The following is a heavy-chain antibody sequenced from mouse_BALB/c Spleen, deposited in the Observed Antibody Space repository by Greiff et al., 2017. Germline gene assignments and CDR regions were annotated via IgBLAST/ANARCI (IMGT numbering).Heavy chain of an antibody. CDR1: GFSLTGYG. CDR3: ARVYDGYYPYYCAMDY. CDR2: IWGDGST. D-gene: IGHD2-3*01. V-gene: IGHV2-6-7*01. Sequence: VKLVESGPGLVAPSQSLSITCTVSGFSLTGYGVNWVRQPPGKGLEWLGMIWGDGSTDYNSALKSRLSISKDNSKSQVFLKMNSLQTDDTARYYCARVYDGYYPYYCAMDYWGQGTSVTVSS. J-gene: IGHJ4*01.